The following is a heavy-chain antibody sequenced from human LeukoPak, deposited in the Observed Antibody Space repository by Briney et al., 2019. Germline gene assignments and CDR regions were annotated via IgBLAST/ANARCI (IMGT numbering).Heavy chain of an antibody. CDR1: GITFSSYW. CDR2: INSDGSST. CDR3: ARAVAGTYFDY. Sequence: GGSLRLSCAASGITFSSYWMHWVRQAPGKGLVWVSRINSDGSSTTYADSVKGRFTISRDNAKNTLYLQMNSLRAEDTAVYYCARAVAGTYFDYWGQGTLVTVSS. D-gene: IGHD6-19*01. J-gene: IGHJ4*02. V-gene: IGHV3-74*01.